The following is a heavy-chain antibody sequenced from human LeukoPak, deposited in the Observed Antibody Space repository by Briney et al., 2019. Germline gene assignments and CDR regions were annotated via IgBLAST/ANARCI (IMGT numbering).Heavy chain of an antibody. V-gene: IGHV3-23*01. CDR3: AKVSGYSYGYAN. J-gene: IGHJ4*02. D-gene: IGHD5-18*01. CDR2: ISGSGGST. CDR1: GFTSSSYA. Sequence: GGSLRLSCAASGFTSSSYAMSWVRQAPGKGLEWVSAISGSGGSTYYADSVKGRFTISRDNSKNTLYLHMNSLRAEDTAVYYCAKVSGYSYGYANWGQGTLVTVSS.